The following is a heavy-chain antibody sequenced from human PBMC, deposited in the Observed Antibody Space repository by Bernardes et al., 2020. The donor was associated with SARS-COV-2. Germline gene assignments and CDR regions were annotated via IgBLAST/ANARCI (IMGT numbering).Heavy chain of an antibody. Sequence: GGSLRLSCAASGFTFSSVAMHWVRQGPGKGLEWVAVISYDGINKYYTDSVKGRFTISRENSQNTLYVQMNSLRAEDTAIYYCASGRGGDYVRGWTPDYWGQGTLVSVSS. D-gene: IGHD2-21*02. CDR2: ISYDGINK. V-gene: IGHV3-30*04. J-gene: IGHJ4*02. CDR1: GFTFSSVA. CDR3: ASGRGGDYVRGWTPDY.